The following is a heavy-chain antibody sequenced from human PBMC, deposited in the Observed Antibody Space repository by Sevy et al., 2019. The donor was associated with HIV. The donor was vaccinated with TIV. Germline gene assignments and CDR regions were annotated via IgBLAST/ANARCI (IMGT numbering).Heavy chain of an antibody. CDR1: GYTFTGYY. D-gene: IGHD3-9*01. CDR2: INPNSGGT. CDR3: ARDPNDILNEHAFDI. V-gene: IGHV1-2*02. Sequence: ASVKVSCKASGYTFTGYYMQWVRQAPGQGLEWMGWINPNSGGTNYAQTFQGRITMTRDTSISTAYLELNRLRSDDTAVYYCARDPNDILNEHAFDIWGQGTVVTVS. J-gene: IGHJ3*02.